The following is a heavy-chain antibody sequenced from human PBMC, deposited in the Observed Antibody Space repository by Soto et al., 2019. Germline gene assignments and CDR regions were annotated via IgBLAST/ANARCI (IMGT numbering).Heavy chain of an antibody. J-gene: IGHJ1*01. D-gene: IGHD6-19*01. CDR1: GFSFGSYA. V-gene: IGHV3-23*01. CDR2: ISGSDGKT. CDR3: AKADGEQWLIPHLDN. Sequence: HPGGSLRLSCAASGFSFGSYALSWVRQAPGKGLEWVSTISGSDGKTFYADSVEGRFSLARDDSKNTLSLQLNSLRVEDTAHYYCAKADGEQWLIPHLDNWGQGTQVTVSS.